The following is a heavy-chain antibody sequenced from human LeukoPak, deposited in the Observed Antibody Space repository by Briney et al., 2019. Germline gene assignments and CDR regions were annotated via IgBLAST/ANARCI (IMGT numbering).Heavy chain of an antibody. CDR2: IYHSGST. D-gene: IGHD6-19*01. V-gene: IGHV4-61*05. J-gene: IGHJ5*02. CDR3: ARAPENSSGFSWFDP. CDR1: GGSISSSSYY. Sequence: SETLSLTCTVSGGSISSSSYYWGWIRQPPGKGLEWIGEIYHSGSTKYNPSLKSRVTISVDKSKNQFSLKLSSVTAADTAVYYCARAPENSSGFSWFDPWGQGTLVTVSS.